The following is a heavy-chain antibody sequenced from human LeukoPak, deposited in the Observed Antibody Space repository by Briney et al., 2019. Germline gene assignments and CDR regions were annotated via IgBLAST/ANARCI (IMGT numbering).Heavy chain of an antibody. CDR2: IKSKTDGGTT. Sequence: GGSLRLSCAASGPTFSNAWMSWVRQAPGKGLEWVGRIKSKTDGGTTDYAAPVKGRFTISRDDSKNTLYLQMNSLKTEDTAVYYCTTDEWELHFDYWGQGTLVTVSS. V-gene: IGHV3-15*01. CDR3: TTDEWELHFDY. D-gene: IGHD1-26*01. CDR1: GPTFSNAW. J-gene: IGHJ4*02.